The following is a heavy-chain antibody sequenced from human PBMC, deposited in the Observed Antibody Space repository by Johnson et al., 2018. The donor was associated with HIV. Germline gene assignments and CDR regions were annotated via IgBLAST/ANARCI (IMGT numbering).Heavy chain of an antibody. CDR2: IGTAGDT. CDR3: ARDNGEDAFDI. CDR1: GFTFSSYD. D-gene: IGHD4-17*01. Sequence: VQLVESGGGLVQPGGSLRLSCAASGFTFSSYDMHWVRQATGKGLEWVSAIGTAGDTYYPGSVKDRFTISRENAKNSLYLQMNSLRAGDTAVYYCARDNGEDAFDIWGQGTMVTVSS. J-gene: IGHJ3*02. V-gene: IGHV3-13*01.